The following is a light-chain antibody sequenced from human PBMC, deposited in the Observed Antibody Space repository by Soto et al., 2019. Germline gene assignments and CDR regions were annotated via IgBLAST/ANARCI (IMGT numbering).Light chain of an antibody. V-gene: IGKV1-5*03. CDR3: QQYMSYLTT. CDR1: QSISSW. Sequence: DIQMTQSPSTLSASVGDRVTITCRASQSISSWLAWYQQKPGKAPKVLIYKASSLESGVPSRFSGSGSGTEFTLTISSLQPDDSATYYCQQYMSYLTTFGQGTKLEIK. CDR2: KAS. J-gene: IGKJ2*01.